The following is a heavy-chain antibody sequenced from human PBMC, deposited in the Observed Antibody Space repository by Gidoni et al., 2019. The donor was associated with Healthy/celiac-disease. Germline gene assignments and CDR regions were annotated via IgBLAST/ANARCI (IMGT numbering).Heavy chain of an antibody. D-gene: IGHD2-2*01. CDR1: GGSFSGYS. CDR2: INHSGST. Sequence: QVQLQQWGAVLLKPSETLSLTCAVYGGSFSGYSWSWIRQPPGKGLEWIGEINHSGSTNYNPSLKSRVTISVDTSKNQFSLKLSSVTAADTAVYYCARALPSYSSTSWSSPNHAWFDPWGQGTLVTVSS. CDR3: ARALPSYSSTSWSSPNHAWFDP. J-gene: IGHJ5*02. V-gene: IGHV4-34*01.